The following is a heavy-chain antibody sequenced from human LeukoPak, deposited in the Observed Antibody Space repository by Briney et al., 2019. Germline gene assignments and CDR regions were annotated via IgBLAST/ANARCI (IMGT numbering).Heavy chain of an antibody. CDR1: GGSISIYY. Sequence: SETLSLTCTVSGGSISIYYWSWIRQPPGKGLEVSGHIYYRGSTNYNPSLKRRVTISVDTSKKQFSLKLSSVTAADTAVYYCARAATRYCSGGSCYRYRTDWYFDLWGRGTLVTVSS. CDR3: ARAATRYCSGGSCYRYRTDWYFDL. CDR2: IYYRGST. V-gene: IGHV4-59*01. D-gene: IGHD2-15*01. J-gene: IGHJ2*01.